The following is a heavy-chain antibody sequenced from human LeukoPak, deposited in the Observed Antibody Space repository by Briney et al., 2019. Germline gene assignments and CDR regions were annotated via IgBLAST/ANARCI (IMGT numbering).Heavy chain of an antibody. CDR3: ARAPRDGHIDY. J-gene: IGHJ4*02. CDR2: ISAYNGNT. Sequence: ASVKVSCKASGYTFTTFGINWVRQAPAQGLEWMGWISAYNGNTQIAQNFQDRVALTTDTSTRTAYMELRTLTSDDTAVYYCARAPRDGHIDYWGQGTLVTVS. V-gene: IGHV1-18*01. CDR1: GYTFTTFG. D-gene: IGHD5-24*01.